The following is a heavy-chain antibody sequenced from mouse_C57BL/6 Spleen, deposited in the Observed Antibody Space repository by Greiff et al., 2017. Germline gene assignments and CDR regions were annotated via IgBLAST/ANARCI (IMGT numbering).Heavy chain of an antibody. CDR1: GFSLTSYG. CDR2: IWGVGST. J-gene: IGHJ3*01. CDR3: ASHGDYDPFAY. V-gene: IGHV2-6*01. D-gene: IGHD2-4*01. Sequence: QVQLKESGPGLVAPSQSLSITCTVSGFSLTSYGVDWVRQSPGKGLEWLGVIWGVGSTNYNSALKSRLSISKDNSKSQVFLKMNSLQTDDKAMYYCASHGDYDPFAYWGQGTLVTVSA.